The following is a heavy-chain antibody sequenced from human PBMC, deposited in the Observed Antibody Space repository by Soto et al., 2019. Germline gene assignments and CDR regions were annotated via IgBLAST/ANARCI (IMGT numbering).Heavy chain of an antibody. D-gene: IGHD2-8*02. Sequence: QVQLQESGPGLVKPSQTLSLTCTVSGGSISSGGYYWSWIRQHPGKGLEWIGYIYYSGSTYYNPSLKSRVTTAVDTPKNQSSRKLSSVTAADTAVYYCARDLVYCMDVWGQGTTFTVSS. CDR3: ARDLVYCMDV. CDR2: IYYSGST. J-gene: IGHJ6*02. V-gene: IGHV4-31*03. CDR1: GGSISSGGYY.